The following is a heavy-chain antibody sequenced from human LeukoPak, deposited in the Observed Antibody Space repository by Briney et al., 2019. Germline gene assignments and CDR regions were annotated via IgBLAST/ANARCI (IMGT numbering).Heavy chain of an antibody. V-gene: IGHV3-53*01. J-gene: IGHJ6*03. Sequence: GGSLRLSCAASGFSVSSNYMSWVRQAPGKGLAWVSVIFSGGSTYYADSVKGRFTISRDNSKNTLYLQMNSLRAEDTAVYYCATVDTSMVNYYYYYYMDVWGKGTTVTVSS. D-gene: IGHD5-18*01. CDR1: GFSVSSNY. CDR2: IFSGGST. CDR3: ATVDTSMVNYYYYYYMDV.